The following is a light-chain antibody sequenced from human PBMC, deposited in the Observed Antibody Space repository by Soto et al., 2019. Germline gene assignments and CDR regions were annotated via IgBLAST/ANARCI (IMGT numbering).Light chain of an antibody. V-gene: IGLV2-14*01. J-gene: IGLJ1*01. Sequence: QSVLTQPASVSGSPGQSITISCTGASSDVGGYRYVSWYQQHPGKAPKLIIYEVSNRPSGVSNRLSGSKSGNTASLTISGLQAEDEADYYCSSYTSSSTYVFGTGTKVTVL. CDR3: SSYTSSSTYV. CDR1: SSDVGGYRY. CDR2: EVS.